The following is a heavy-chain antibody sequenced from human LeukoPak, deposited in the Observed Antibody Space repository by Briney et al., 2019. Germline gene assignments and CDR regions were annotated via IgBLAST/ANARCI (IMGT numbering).Heavy chain of an antibody. V-gene: IGHV1-2*02. CDR2: INPNSGGT. J-gene: IGHJ3*02. D-gene: IGHD2-8*01. CDR3: ARDQTPEWVDAFDI. Sequence: GASVKVSRKASGYTFTGYYMHWVRQAPGQGLEWMGWINPNSGGTNYAQKFQGRVTMTRDTSISTAYMELSRLRSDDTAVYYCARDQTPEWVDAFDIWGQGAMVTVSS. CDR1: GYTFTGYY.